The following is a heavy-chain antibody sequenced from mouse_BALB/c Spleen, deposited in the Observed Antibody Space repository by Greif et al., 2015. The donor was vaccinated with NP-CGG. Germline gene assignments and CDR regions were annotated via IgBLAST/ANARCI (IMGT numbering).Heavy chain of an antibody. CDR1: GYTFTSYY. J-gene: IGHJ3*01. CDR3: TRGGSSGYSAWFAY. Sequence: QVQLQQPGAELVKPGASVKLSCKASGYTFTSYYMYWVKQRPGQGLEWIGEINPSNGGTNFNEKFKSKATLTVDKSSSTAYMQLSSLTSEDSAVYYCTRGGSSGYSAWFAYWGQGTLVTVSA. D-gene: IGHD3-1*01. CDR2: INPSNGGT. V-gene: IGHV1S81*02.